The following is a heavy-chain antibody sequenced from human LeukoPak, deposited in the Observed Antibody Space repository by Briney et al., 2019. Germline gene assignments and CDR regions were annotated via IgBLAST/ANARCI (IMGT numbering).Heavy chain of an antibody. CDR2: IYHSGST. D-gene: IGHD3-22*01. J-gene: IGHJ4*02. CDR1: GYSISSGYY. CDR3: ARVTGYVIEDYFDY. V-gene: IGHV4-38-2*02. Sequence: KPSETLSLTCTVSGYSISSGYYWGWIRQPPGKGLECIGSIYHSGSTYYSPSLKSRVTISVDTSKNQFSLKLSSVTAADTAVYYCARVTGYVIEDYFDYWGQGTLVTVSS.